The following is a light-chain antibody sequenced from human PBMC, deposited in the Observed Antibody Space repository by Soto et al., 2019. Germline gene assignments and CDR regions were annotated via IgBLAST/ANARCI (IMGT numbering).Light chain of an antibody. CDR1: SSDVGDYNY. CDR2: DVS. CDR3: CSYAGSYD. Sequence: QSALTQPRSVSGSPGQSVTISCTGTSSDVGDYNYVSWYQQHPGKAPKLMIYDVSKRPSGVPDRFSGSKSGNTASLSISGLQAEDEADYYCCSYAGSYDFGTGTKVTVL. V-gene: IGLV2-11*01. J-gene: IGLJ1*01.